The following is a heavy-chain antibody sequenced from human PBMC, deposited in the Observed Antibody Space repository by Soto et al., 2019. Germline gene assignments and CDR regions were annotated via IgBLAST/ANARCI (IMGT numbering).Heavy chain of an antibody. J-gene: IGHJ4*02. Sequence: GGSLRLSCTVSGFAFNNYGINWVRQAPGKGLEWVSSISKSDYTYYSDSVKGRFTISRDNAKNSVSLQMNTLRVEDTAVYYCAREDSIIIPAVSDFWGQGTVVTVSS. CDR2: ISKSDYT. CDR1: GFAFNNYG. D-gene: IGHD2-2*01. V-gene: IGHV3-21*01. CDR3: AREDSIIIPAVSDF.